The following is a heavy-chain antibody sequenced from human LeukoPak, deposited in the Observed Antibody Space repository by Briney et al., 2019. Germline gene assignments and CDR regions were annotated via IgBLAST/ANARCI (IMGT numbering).Heavy chain of an antibody. D-gene: IGHD3-22*01. CDR1: GFTFSNFA. V-gene: IGHV3-64D*09. CDR2: IRSNGGTT. CDR3: VRDPAAYYYDSTFDY. J-gene: IGHJ4*02. Sequence: AGCLRLSCAASGFTFSNFAMSWVRQAPGKGLEFVAAIRSNGGTTYHADSVEGRFAISRDNSKNTLFLQMTFLRIEDTAVYYCVRDPAAYYYDSTFDYWGQGTLVTVSA.